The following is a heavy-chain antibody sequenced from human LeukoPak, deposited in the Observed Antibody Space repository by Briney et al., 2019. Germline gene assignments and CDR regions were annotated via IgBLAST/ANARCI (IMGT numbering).Heavy chain of an antibody. V-gene: IGHV3-11*04. Sequence: PGGSLRLSCAASGFSFSDHYMSWIRQAPGKGLDWVSYISSSSSTIYYADSVKGRFTISRDNAKTSLYLKMNSLRDEDTAVYYCARYFDSWGQGTLVTVSS. CDR3: ARYFDS. CDR2: ISSSSSTI. J-gene: IGHJ4*02. CDR1: GFSFSDHY.